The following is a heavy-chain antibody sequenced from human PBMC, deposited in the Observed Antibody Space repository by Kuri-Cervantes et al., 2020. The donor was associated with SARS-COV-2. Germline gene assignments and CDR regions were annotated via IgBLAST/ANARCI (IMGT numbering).Heavy chain of an antibody. CDR2: ISSSSNYI. CDR3: ARDSPDSSSWYYYYYGMDV. CDR1: GFTFSSYS. D-gene: IGHD6-13*01. V-gene: IGHV3-21*01. J-gene: IGHJ6*02. Sequence: GESLKISCAASGFTFSSYSMNWVRQAPGKGLEWVSSISSSSNYIYYADSVKGRFTISRDNAKNSLYLQMNSLRAEDTAVYYCARDSPDSSSWYYYYYGMDVWGQGTTVTVSS.